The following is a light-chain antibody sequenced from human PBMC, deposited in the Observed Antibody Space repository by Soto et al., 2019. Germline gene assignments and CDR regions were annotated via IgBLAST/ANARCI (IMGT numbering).Light chain of an antibody. CDR1: QTFTRN. CDR3: QQSYTTLFT. CDR2: AAS. V-gene: IGKV1-39*01. J-gene: IGKJ3*01. Sequence: DIQMTQSPSSLSASVGDRVTITCRSSQTFTRNLNWYQQRPGKAPKLIIYAASSLQSGVSSRFSGSGSGTDFTLTISDLQPEDFATYYCQQSYTTLFTFGPGTKVDVK.